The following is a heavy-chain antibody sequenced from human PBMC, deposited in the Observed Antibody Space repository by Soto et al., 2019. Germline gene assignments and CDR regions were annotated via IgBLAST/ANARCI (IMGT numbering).Heavy chain of an antibody. CDR3: AGDFGITIFPYAH. D-gene: IGHD3-9*01. V-gene: IGHV3-21*01. Sequence: GGSLRLSCAASGVTFSSYSMNWVRQAPGKGLEWVSSISSSSSYIYYADSVKGRFTISRDNAKNSLYLQMNSLRAEDTAVYYCAGDFGITIFPYAHWGQGTLVTVSS. CDR1: GVTFSSYS. J-gene: IGHJ4*02. CDR2: ISSSSSYI.